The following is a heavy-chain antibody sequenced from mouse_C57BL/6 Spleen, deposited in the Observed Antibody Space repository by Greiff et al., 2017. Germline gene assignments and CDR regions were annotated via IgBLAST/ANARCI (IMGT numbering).Heavy chain of an antibody. Sequence: VQLQESGPELVKPGASVKISCKASGYAFSSSWMNWVKQRPGKGLEWIGRIYPGDGDTNYNGKFKGKATLTADKSSSTAYMQLSSLTSEDSAVYFCARSETGRGFAYWGQGTLVTVSA. V-gene: IGHV1-82*01. CDR2: IYPGDGDT. CDR3: ARSETGRGFAY. CDR1: GYAFSSSW. J-gene: IGHJ3*01.